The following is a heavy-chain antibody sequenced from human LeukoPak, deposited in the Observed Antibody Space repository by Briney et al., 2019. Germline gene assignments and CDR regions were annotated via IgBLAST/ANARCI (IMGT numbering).Heavy chain of an antibody. Sequence: PSETLSLTCAVYGGSFSGYYWSWIRQPPGKGLEWIGEINHSGSTNYNPSLKSRVTISVDTSKNQFSLKLSSVTAADTAVYYCARRVYSNLNDAFDIWGQGTMVTVSS. D-gene: IGHD4-11*01. CDR2: INHSGST. V-gene: IGHV4-34*01. CDR3: ARRVYSNLNDAFDI. J-gene: IGHJ3*02. CDR1: GGSFSGYY.